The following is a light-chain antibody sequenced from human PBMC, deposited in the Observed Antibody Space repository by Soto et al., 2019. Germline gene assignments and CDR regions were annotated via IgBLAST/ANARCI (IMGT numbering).Light chain of an antibody. J-gene: IGKJ2*01. CDR2: AAS. CDR1: QTISSY. V-gene: IGKV1-39*01. Sequence: DIQMTQSPSSLSASVGDRVTITCRASQTISSYLNWYQQKPGKATKLLIYAASSLQSGVPSRFSGSGSGTDFTLTISSLQPEDFATYYCQQSHGIPYTFGQGTKLEIK. CDR3: QQSHGIPYT.